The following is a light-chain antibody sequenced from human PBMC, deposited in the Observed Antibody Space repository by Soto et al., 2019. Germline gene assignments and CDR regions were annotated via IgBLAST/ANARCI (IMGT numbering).Light chain of an antibody. J-gene: IGKJ1*01. Sequence: IQMTQSPSSLPASLGDRVTISCRASQPISGFLAWYQQKPGKAPKLLIFAASNLQSGVPSRFSGSGSGTDFTLTISRLQPEDFATYYCLQLYNFSWTFGQGTKVDI. CDR2: AAS. V-gene: IGKV1-6*02. CDR1: QPISGF. CDR3: LQLYNFSWT.